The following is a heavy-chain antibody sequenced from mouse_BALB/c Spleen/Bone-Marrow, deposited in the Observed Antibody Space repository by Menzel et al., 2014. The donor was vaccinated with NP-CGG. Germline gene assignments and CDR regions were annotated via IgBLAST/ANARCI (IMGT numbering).Heavy chain of an antibody. CDR2: SRNRAKYYTT. D-gene: IGHD2-10*02. J-gene: IGHJ3*01. CDR3: ARDVGYGNYFVY. Sequence: DVMLVESGGGSVQPGDSLGLSCATSGFTFSDFYMEWVRQPPGKRLEWIATSRNRAKYYTTEYSASVKGRFIVSRDTSQSVLYLQMNALRAEDTAIYYCARDVGYGNYFVYWGQGTLVTVSA. V-gene: IGHV7-1*02. CDR1: GFTFSDFY.